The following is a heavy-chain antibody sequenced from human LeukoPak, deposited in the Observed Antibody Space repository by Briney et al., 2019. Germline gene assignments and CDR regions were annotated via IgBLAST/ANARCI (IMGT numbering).Heavy chain of an antibody. CDR1: GFTFSSYG. Sequence: GGSLRLSCAASGFTFSSYGMHWVRQAPRKGLEGVAFIRYDGSNKYYADSVKGRFTISRDNSKNTLYLQMNSLRAEDTAVYYCAKDRYSSSWYYFDYWGQGTLVTVSS. CDR2: IRYDGSNK. D-gene: IGHD6-13*01. V-gene: IGHV3-30*02. CDR3: AKDRYSSSWYYFDY. J-gene: IGHJ4*02.